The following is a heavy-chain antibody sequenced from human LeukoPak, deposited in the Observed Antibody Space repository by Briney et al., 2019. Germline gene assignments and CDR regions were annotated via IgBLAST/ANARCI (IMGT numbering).Heavy chain of an antibody. D-gene: IGHD3-10*01. CDR1: GFTFSSYG. CDR3: AKDRHYGMVRGKKNYYYYGMDV. V-gene: IGHV3-30*18. Sequence: GGSLRLSCAASGFTFSSYGMHWVRQAPGKGLEWVAVISYDGSNKYYADSVKGRFTTSRDNSKNTLYLQMNSLRAEDTAVYYCAKDRHYGMVRGKKNYYYYGMDVWGQGTTVTVSS. CDR2: ISYDGSNK. J-gene: IGHJ6*02.